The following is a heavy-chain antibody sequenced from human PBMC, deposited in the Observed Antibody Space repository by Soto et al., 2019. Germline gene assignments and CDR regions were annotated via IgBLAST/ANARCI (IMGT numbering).Heavy chain of an antibody. V-gene: IGHV3-11*01. CDR1: GFTFRDYY. CDR3: ARENVAARTDY. CDR2: ISTSGNTI. D-gene: IGHD6-6*01. J-gene: IGHJ4*02. Sequence: QVQLVESGGGLVKPGGSLRLSCAASGFTFRDYYMSWIRQAPGKGLEWVSYISTSGNTIYYADSVKGRFTLSRDNAKNSLYLQMNRLRVEATAVYYCARENVAARTDYWGQGALVTVSS.